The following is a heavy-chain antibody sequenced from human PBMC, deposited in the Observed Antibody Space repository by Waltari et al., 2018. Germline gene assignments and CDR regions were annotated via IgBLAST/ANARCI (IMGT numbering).Heavy chain of an antibody. D-gene: IGHD2-21*01. J-gene: IGHJ6*02. CDR3: ATDTGALWMDV. V-gene: IGHV1-46*01. Sequence: QVQLVQSGAEVKKPGASVKISCKTSEYTFASSYVHWVRQAPGQGLAWMGIINPWGGSTIYAQRFQGRVTMTRDTSTSTVYMELSSLKSEDTAVYYCATDTGALWMDVWGQGTTVTVSS. CDR1: EYTFASSY. CDR2: INPWGGST.